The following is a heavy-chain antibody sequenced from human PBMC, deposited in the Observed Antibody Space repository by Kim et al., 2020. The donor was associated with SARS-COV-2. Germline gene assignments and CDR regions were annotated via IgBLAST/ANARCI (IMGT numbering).Heavy chain of an antibody. D-gene: IGHD3-22*01. CDR2: ISGSGGST. V-gene: IGHV3-23*01. J-gene: IGHJ5*02. Sequence: GGSLRLSCAASGFTFSSYAMSWVRQAPGKGLEWVSAISGSGGSTYYADSVKGRFTISRDNSKNTLYLQMNSLRAEDTAVYYCAKDHPVGIVVVEGPPAWFDPWGQGTLVTVSS. CDR3: AKDHPVGIVVVEGPPAWFDP. CDR1: GFTFSSYA.